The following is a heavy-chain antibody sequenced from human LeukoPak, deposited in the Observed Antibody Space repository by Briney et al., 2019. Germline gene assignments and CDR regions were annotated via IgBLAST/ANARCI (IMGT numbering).Heavy chain of an antibody. D-gene: IGHD6-6*01. Sequence: SETLSLTCTVSGGSIGSGYYWAWIRQPPGKGLEWIGSIHYGGTTHYNPSLQSRVTISVDTSKNQFSLNLNSVTAADTAVYYCARGGAARLHFQNWGQGTLVTVSS. CDR2: IHYGGTT. V-gene: IGHV4-39*07. CDR3: ARGGAARLHFQN. CDR1: GGSIGSGYY. J-gene: IGHJ1*01.